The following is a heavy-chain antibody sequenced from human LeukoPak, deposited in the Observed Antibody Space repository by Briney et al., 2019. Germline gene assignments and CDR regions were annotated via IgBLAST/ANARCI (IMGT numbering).Heavy chain of an antibody. Sequence: PGGSLRLSCAASGFNFTTYGMHWVRQAPGKGLKWVALVWYDGTIKYYADSVKGRFTISRDNSKNTLFLQMSSLRAEDTALYYCARGVRGASNWTPYNWFDPWGQGTLVTVSS. CDR1: GFNFTTYG. CDR3: ARGVRGASNWTPYNWFDP. J-gene: IGHJ5*02. CDR2: VWYDGTIK. V-gene: IGHV3-33*01. D-gene: IGHD3/OR15-3a*01.